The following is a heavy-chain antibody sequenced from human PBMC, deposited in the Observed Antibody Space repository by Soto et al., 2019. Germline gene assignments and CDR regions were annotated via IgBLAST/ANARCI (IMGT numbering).Heavy chain of an antibody. J-gene: IGHJ4*02. CDR3: AIRIAVAGTMGDFDD. D-gene: IGHD6-19*01. CDR2: IYYSGST. Sequence: SETLSLTCTVSGGSISSSSYYWGWIRQPPGKGLEWIGSIYYSGSTYYNPSLKSRVTISVDTSKNQFSLKLSSVTAADTAVYYCAIRIAVAGTMGDFDDWGQGTRVNVSS. V-gene: IGHV4-39*01. CDR1: GGSISSSSYY.